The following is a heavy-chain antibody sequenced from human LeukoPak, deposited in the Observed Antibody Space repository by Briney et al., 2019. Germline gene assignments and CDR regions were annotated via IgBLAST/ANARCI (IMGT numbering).Heavy chain of an antibody. CDR1: GFTFSTYW. D-gene: IGHD6-13*01. CDR2: IKEDGTGK. V-gene: IGHV3-7*04. CDR3: AREIPQQLVAMDV. Sequence: GGSLRLSCAASGFTFSTYWMSWVRQAPGKGLESLANIKEDGTGKNHVDSVKGRFTISRDNAKNSLYLQMNGLRAEDTAVYYCAREIPQQLVAMDVWGQGTTVTVSS. J-gene: IGHJ6*02.